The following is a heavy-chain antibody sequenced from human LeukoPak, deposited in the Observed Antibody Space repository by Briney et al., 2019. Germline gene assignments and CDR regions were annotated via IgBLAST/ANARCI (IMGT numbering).Heavy chain of an antibody. J-gene: IGHJ4*02. CDR2: INSDGSST. Sequence: GGSLRLSCAASGFTFSSYSMNWVRQVPGKGLVCVSRINSDGSSTSYADSVKGRFTISRDNAKNTLYLQMNSLRAEDTAVYYCARASDQLWFGCPDYWGQGTLVTVSS. CDR1: GFTFSSYS. V-gene: IGHV3-74*01. CDR3: ARASDQLWFGCPDY. D-gene: IGHD3-10*01.